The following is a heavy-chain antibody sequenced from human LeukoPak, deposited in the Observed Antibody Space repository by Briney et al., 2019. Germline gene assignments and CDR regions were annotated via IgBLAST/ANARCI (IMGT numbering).Heavy chain of an antibody. V-gene: IGHV1-46*01. CDR1: GYTFTSYY. Sequence: ASVKVSCKASGYTFTSYYMHWVRQAPGQGLEWMGIINPSGGSTSYAQKFQGRVTMTRDTSTSTVYMELSSLRSEDTAVYYCARVYYYDSSGRYYFDYWGQGTLVTVSS. J-gene: IGHJ4*02. CDR2: INPSGGST. D-gene: IGHD3-22*01. CDR3: ARVYYYDSSGRYYFDY.